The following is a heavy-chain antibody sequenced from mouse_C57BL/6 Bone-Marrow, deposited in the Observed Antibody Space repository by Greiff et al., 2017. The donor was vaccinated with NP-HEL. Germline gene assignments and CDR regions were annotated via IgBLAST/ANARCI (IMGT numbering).Heavy chain of an antibody. D-gene: IGHD1-3*01. CDR1: GYAFSSYW. Sequence: QVQLQQSGAELVKPGASVKLSCKASGYAFSSYWMNWVKQRPGKGLEWIGQIYPGDGDTNYNGKFKGKAPLTADKSSSTAYMQLSSLTSEDSAFYSCARWIHNYYFDDWGKGTTLTVSS. CDR2: IYPGDGDT. CDR3: ARWIHNYYFDD. V-gene: IGHV1-80*01. J-gene: IGHJ2*01.